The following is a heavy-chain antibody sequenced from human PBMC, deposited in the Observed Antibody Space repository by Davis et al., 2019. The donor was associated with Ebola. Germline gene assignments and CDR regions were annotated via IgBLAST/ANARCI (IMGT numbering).Heavy chain of an antibody. J-gene: IGHJ4*02. Sequence: GESLKISCKASGFTFTNYWIGWVRQMPGKGLEWVGMTYPGDSDTRYSPSFQGQVTISADKSISTAYLQWSSLRASDTATYYCARRWGYCSSTSCYTGYYFDFWGQGTLVTVSS. CDR1: GFTFTNYW. V-gene: IGHV5-51*01. CDR2: TYPGDSDT. CDR3: ARRWGYCSSTSCYTGYYFDF. D-gene: IGHD2-2*02.